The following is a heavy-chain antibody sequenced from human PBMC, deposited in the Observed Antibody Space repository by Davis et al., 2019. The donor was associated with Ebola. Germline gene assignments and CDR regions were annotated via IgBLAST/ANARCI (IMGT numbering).Heavy chain of an antibody. D-gene: IGHD3-22*01. J-gene: IGHJ2*01. CDR1: GGSISSSNW. CDR2: IYHSWRT. Sequence: SETLSLTCAVSGGSISSSNWWSWVRQPPGQGLEWLGEIYHSWRTNYNPSLKGRVTISVDKSKSEFSLRLSSVTAADTAVYYCAGDFYDSSGYLWYFDLWGRGTLVTVSS. CDR3: AGDFYDSSGYLWYFDL. V-gene: IGHV4-4*02.